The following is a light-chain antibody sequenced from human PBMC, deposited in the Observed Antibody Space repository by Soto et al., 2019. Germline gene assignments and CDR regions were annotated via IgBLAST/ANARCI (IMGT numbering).Light chain of an antibody. V-gene: IGLV2-23*01. CDR1: SSDIGSYNL. J-gene: IGLJ1*01. CDR2: EDN. Sequence: QSVLTQPASVSASPGQSITISCTGTSSDIGSYNLVSWYQKHPDKAPRLIIYEDNKRPSGVSSRFSGSKSASTASLTISGLQAEDEADYYCCSYVGNNNNFVFGNGTKVTVL. CDR3: CSYVGNNNNFV.